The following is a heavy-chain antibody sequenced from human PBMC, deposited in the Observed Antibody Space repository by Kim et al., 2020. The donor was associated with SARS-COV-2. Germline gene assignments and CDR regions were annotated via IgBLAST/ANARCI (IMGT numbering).Heavy chain of an antibody. D-gene: IGHD4-17*01. CDR1: EFTFLTYA. Sequence: GGSLRLSCVGSEFTFLTYAMSWVRQTPEKGLEWVSSIGGNGRGKYYADSVKGRFSVSRDNSKNTLYLQMNSVRVEDSAIYYCARLDYGDYDFFYFYGMDVWGQGTTVTVS. CDR3: ARLDYGDYDFFYFYGMDV. J-gene: IGHJ6*02. V-gene: IGHV3-23*01. CDR2: IGGNGRGK.